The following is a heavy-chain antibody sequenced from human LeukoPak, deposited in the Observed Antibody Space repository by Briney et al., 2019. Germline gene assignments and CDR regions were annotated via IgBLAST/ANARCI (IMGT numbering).Heavy chain of an antibody. J-gene: IGHJ3*02. V-gene: IGHV3-20*04. CDR3: ARVRSVGGNPHAFNI. CDR1: GFTFDGYG. Sequence: GGSLRLSCAASGFTFDGYGMSWVRQGPGKGLEWVSAINRNGDSTGYADSVKGRFTISGDNAKNSLYLQMNSLRVEDTALYYCARVRSVGGNPHAFNIWGQGTMVTVSS. CDR2: INRNGDST. D-gene: IGHD4-23*01.